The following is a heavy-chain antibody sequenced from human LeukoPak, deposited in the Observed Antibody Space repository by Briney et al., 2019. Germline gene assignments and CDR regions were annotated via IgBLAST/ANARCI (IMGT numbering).Heavy chain of an antibody. CDR2: TSGSGGST. V-gene: IGHV3-23*01. Sequence: GGSLRLSCAASGFTFSSYAMSWVRQAPGKGLEWVSATSGSGGSTYYADSVKGRFTISRDNSKNTLYLQMNSLRAEDTAVYYCAKVVAYYYDSSGYFGRSVYYFDYWGQGTLVTVSS. D-gene: IGHD3-22*01. CDR3: AKVVAYYYDSSGYFGRSVYYFDY. CDR1: GFTFSSYA. J-gene: IGHJ4*02.